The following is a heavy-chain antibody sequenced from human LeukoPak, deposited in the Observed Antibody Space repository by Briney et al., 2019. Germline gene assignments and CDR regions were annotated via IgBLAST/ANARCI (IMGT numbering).Heavy chain of an antibody. J-gene: IGHJ4*02. D-gene: IGHD2-21*02. CDR2: IKQDGSEK. CDR1: GFTFSSYW. V-gene: IGHV3-7*01. CDR3: ARDGAGVVTAIQG. Sequence: GGSLRLSCAASGFTFSSYWMSWARQAPGKGLEWVANIKQDGSEKYYVDSVKGRFTISRDNAKNSLYLQMNSLRAEDTAVYYCARDGAGVVTAIQGWGQGTLVTVSS.